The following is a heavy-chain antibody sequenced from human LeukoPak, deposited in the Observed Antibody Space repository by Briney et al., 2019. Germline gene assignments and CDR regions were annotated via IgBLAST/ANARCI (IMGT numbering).Heavy chain of an antibody. Sequence: GGSLRLSCAASGFTFSSYSMNWVRQAPGKGLEWVSSISSSSSYIYYADSVKGRFTISRDNAKNSLYLQMNSLRAEDTAVYYCARALLVRGVSDAFDIWGQGTMVTVSS. CDR3: ARALLVRGVSDAFDI. CDR1: GFTFSSYS. V-gene: IGHV3-21*01. CDR2: ISSSSSYI. D-gene: IGHD3-10*01. J-gene: IGHJ3*02.